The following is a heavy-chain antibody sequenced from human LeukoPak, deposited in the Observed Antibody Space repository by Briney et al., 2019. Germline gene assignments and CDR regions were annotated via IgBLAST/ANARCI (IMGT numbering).Heavy chain of an antibody. CDR1: GFTFSSYA. V-gene: IGHV3-23*01. D-gene: IGHD6-19*01. CDR3: AKNEYTSVWSLYYFDC. CDR2: ISGGGGST. J-gene: IGHJ4*02. Sequence: PGGSLRLSCAASGFTFSSYAMSWVRQAPGKGLEWVSAISGGGGSTYYADSVKGRFTISRDNSENTVYLQMNSVRAEDTAVYYCAKNEYTSVWSLYYFDCWGQGTLVTVSS.